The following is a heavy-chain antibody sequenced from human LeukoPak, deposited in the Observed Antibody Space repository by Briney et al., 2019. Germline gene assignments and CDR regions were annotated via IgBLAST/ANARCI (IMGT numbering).Heavy chain of an antibody. CDR1: GFTFSSYA. J-gene: IGHJ4*02. CDR3: AKDHPDDWLGSNFDY. D-gene: IGHD3-9*01. Sequence: PGGSLRLSCAASGFTFSSYAMSWVRQAPGKGLEWVAVISYDGSNKYYADSVKGRFTISRDNSKNTLYLQMNSLRAEDTAVYYCAKDHPDDWLGSNFDYWGQGTLVTVSS. CDR2: ISYDGSNK. V-gene: IGHV3-30*18.